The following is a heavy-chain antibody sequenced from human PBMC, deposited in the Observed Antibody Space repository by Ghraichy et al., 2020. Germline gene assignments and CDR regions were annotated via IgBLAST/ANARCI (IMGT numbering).Heavy chain of an antibody. CDR2: LKQDGSER. J-gene: IGHJ4*02. Sequence: GGSLRLSCAASGFTFNTYYMTWVRQAPGKGLEWVANLKQDGSERYYVDSVKGRFTISRDNAKDSVYLQMSSLRAEDTAVYFCGRGGYIYGSNPVDYWGQGTQVTVSA. CDR3: GRGGYIYGSNPVDY. D-gene: IGHD5-18*01. V-gene: IGHV3-7*04. CDR1: GFTFNTYY.